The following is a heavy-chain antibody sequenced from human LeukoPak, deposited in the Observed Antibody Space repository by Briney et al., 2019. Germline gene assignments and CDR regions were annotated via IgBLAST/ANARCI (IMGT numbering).Heavy chain of an antibody. D-gene: IGHD5-18*01. CDR2: ISSSGSTI. CDR3: ARVPLAVVDTAMVGDY. Sequence: GGSLRLSCAASGFTFSSYEMNWVRQAPGKRLEWVSYISSSGSTIYYADSVKGRFTISRDNAKNSLYLQMNSLRAEDTAVYYCARVPLAVVDTAMVGDYWGQGTLVTVSS. J-gene: IGHJ4*02. CDR1: GFTFSSYE. V-gene: IGHV3-48*03.